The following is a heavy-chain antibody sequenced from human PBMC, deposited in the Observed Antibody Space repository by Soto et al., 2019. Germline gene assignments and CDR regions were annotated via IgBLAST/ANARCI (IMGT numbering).Heavy chain of an antibody. CDR2: IRSKAYGGTT. Sequence: EVQLVESGGGLVKPGRSLRLSCTASGFTFGDYAMSWFRQAPGKGLEWVGFIRSKAYGGTTEYVASVKGRFTISRDDSKSIAYLQMNSLKTEDTAVYYCTTNYYDSSGYDNWFDPWGQGTLVTVSS. CDR3: TTNYYDSSGYDNWFDP. CDR1: GFTFGDYA. J-gene: IGHJ5*02. V-gene: IGHV3-49*05. D-gene: IGHD3-22*01.